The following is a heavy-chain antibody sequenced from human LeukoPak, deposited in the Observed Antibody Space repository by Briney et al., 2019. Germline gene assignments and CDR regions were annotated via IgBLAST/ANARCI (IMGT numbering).Heavy chain of an antibody. Sequence: PSETLSLTCTVSGGSISSSSYYWGWIRQPPGKGLDWIGSIYYSGSTYYNPSLNSRVTISVDTSKNQFSLKLSSVTAADTALYYCARRFLTIDNWFDPWGQGTLVTVSS. V-gene: IGHV4-39*01. J-gene: IGHJ5*02. D-gene: IGHD3-3*01. CDR1: GGSISSSSYY. CDR2: IYYSGST. CDR3: ARRFLTIDNWFDP.